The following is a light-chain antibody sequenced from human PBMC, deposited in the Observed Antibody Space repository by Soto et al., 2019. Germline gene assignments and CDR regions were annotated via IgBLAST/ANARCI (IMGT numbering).Light chain of an antibody. Sequence: QSVLTQPPSASGTPGQTVTISCSGGTSKIGSNTINWYQHRPGMAPKLLIYSNNQRPSGVPDRFSGSKSGTSASLAISRLQSEDEADFYCRAWDDTLNGWVFGGGTKLTVL. CDR1: TSKIGSNT. J-gene: IGLJ3*02. V-gene: IGLV1-44*01. CDR3: RAWDDTLNGWV. CDR2: SNN.